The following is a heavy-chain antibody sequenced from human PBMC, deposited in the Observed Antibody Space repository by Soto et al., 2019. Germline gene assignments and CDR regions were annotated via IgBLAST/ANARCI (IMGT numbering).Heavy chain of an antibody. J-gene: IGHJ6*02. Sequence: GASVKVSCKASGYTFTSYYMHWVRQAPGQGLEWMGIINPSGGSTSYAQKFQGRVTMTRDTSTSTVYMELSSLRSEDTAVYYCASETYYDILTGYSGGVYYYGMDVWGQGTTVTVSS. V-gene: IGHV1-46*03. CDR2: INPSGGST. CDR3: ASETYYDILTGYSGGVYYYGMDV. D-gene: IGHD3-9*01. CDR1: GYTFTSYY.